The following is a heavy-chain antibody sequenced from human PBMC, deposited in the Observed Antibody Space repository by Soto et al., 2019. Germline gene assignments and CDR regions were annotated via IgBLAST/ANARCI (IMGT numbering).Heavy chain of an antibody. CDR2: IYHSGST. CDR3: ARLGRDGYNYVSY. J-gene: IGHJ4*02. V-gene: IGHV4-30-2*01. Sequence: SETLSLTCAVSGGSISSGGYSCNWIRQPPGKGLEWIGYIYHSGSTYYNPSLKSRVTISVDRSKNQFSLKLSSVTAADTAVYYCARLGRDGYNYVSYWGQGTLVTVSS. D-gene: IGHD5-12*01. CDR1: GGSISSGGYS.